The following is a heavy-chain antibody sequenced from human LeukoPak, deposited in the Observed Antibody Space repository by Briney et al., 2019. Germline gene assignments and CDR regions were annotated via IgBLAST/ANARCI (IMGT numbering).Heavy chain of an antibody. V-gene: IGHV1-2*02. CDR3: ARDLELLTNTYYFDY. J-gene: IGHJ4*02. CDR1: GYTFTGYY. CDR2: INPNSGGT. D-gene: IGHD1-7*01. Sequence: WASVKVSCKASGYTFTGYYMHWVRQAPGQGLEWMGWINPNSGGTNYAQKFQGRVTMTRDTSISTAYMELSRLRSDDTAVYYCARDLELLTNTYYFDYWGQGTLVTVSS.